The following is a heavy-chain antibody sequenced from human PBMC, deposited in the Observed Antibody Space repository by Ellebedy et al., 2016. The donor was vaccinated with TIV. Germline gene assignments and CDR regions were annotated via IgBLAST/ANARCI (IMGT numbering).Heavy chain of an antibody. V-gene: IGHV1-2*02. D-gene: IGHD5-12*01. CDR3: ARVRRGSVPDF. CDR1: GYTFIAHY. Sequence: ASVKVSCKASGYTFIAHYMHWVRQPPGQGLEWMGWINPDSGDTSFAQKFQGRVTLTSHTSRHTVYMDMSGLSSDDAAVYYCARVRRGSVPDFWGQGTLVTVSS. J-gene: IGHJ4*02. CDR2: INPDSGDT.